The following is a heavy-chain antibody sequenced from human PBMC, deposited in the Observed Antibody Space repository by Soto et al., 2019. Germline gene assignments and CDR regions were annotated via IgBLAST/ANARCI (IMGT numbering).Heavy chain of an antibody. Sequence: TLSRTCTVSGGSISSGGYCWSSIRQNPEKGLEWIGCIYYSGSTYYNPSLKSRVTISVDTSKNQFSLKLSSVTAADTALYYCARDSSVYGGNSGWFDPWSPGTLVNVSS. V-gene: IGHV4-31*03. CDR2: IYYSGST. CDR1: GGSISSGGYC. J-gene: IGHJ5*02. CDR3: ARDSSVYGGNSGWFDP. D-gene: IGHD5-12*01.